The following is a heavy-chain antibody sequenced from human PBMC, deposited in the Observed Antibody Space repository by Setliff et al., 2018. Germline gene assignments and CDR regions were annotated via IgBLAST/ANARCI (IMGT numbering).Heavy chain of an antibody. CDR2: ISPGDSDT. J-gene: IGHJ3*01. V-gene: IGHV5-51*01. CDR1: GFDLTNYW. CDR3: AASYSSSPRGAFDV. D-gene: IGHD3-22*01. Sequence: GESLKISCKTSGFDLTNYWIGWVRQKPGKGLEWMGIISPGDSDTRDSPSFQGQVTISADKSTNTAYVQWRTLTASDTATYYCAASYSSSPRGAFDVWGQGTMVTVSS.